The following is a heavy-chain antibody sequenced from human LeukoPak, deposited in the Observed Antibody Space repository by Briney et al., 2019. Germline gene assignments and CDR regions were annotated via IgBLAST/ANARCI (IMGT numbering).Heavy chain of an antibody. Sequence: ASVKVSCKASGYSFTGYYIHWVQQAPGQGLEWMGWINPDGDVTKSAQKFQGRVTMTTDKSINTVFMELGGLTSDDTALYYCARGPNHYYYMDFWGKGTTVSVSS. V-gene: IGHV1-2*02. CDR2: INPDGDVT. J-gene: IGHJ6*03. CDR3: ARGPNHYYYMDF. CDR1: GYSFTGYY. D-gene: IGHD2-8*01.